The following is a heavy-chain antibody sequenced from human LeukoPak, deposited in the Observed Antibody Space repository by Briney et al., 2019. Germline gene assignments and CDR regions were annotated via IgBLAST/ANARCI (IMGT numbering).Heavy chain of an antibody. CDR1: GFTFSNYW. J-gene: IGHJ4*02. Sequence: PGGSLRLSCSASGFTFSNYWMYWVRQVPGKGLVWVSRINSDGSSTTYADSVKGRFTISRDNAKNTMYLQMNSLRVEDTAVYYCVQSSPTIDYWGQGTLVTVSS. V-gene: IGHV3-74*01. D-gene: IGHD5-12*01. CDR2: INSDGSST. CDR3: VQSSPTIDY.